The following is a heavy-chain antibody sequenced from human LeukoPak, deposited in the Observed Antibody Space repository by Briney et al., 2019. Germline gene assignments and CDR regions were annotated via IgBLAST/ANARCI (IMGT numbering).Heavy chain of an antibody. CDR3: AKGTLGSCSGAACYEFDN. D-gene: IGHD2-2*01. V-gene: IGHV3-23*01. CDR2: ITATGRDT. Sequence: GGSLRLSCAASGFSFSTYAMNWVRQAPGKRLEWVSSITATGRDTYYALSVKGRITISRDNSKNTLYLQMNSLRADDTALYYCAKGTLGSCSGAACYEFDNWGQGTLVTVSS. CDR1: GFSFSTYA. J-gene: IGHJ4*02.